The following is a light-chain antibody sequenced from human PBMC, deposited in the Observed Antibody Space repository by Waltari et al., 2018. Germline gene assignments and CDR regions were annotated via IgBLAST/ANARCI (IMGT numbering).Light chain of an antibody. CDR2: DDS. Sequence: SYVLTQPPSVSVAPGKTATITCGGNNLGSQSVHWYQQKPGQAPVLVVYDDSDRPSGIPERFSGSNSGNTATLTISRVEAGDEADYYCQVWDTSSNLHVVFGGGAKLTVL. V-gene: IGLV3-21*03. CDR1: NLGSQS. J-gene: IGLJ2*01. CDR3: QVWDTSSNLHVV.